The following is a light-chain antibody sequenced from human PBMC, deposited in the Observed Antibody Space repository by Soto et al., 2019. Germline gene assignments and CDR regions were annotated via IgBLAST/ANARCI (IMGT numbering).Light chain of an antibody. Sequence: QTVVTQEPSLTVSPGGTVTLTCGSRTGPVTNGHFPYWFQQKPGQAPRPLIYDTDNKHSWTPARFSGSLLGDKAALTLSGAQPEDEADYYCLLSYTGRLYVFGPGTKLPVL. CDR1: TGPVTNGHF. CDR2: DTD. V-gene: IGLV7-46*01. J-gene: IGLJ1*01. CDR3: LLSYTGRLYV.